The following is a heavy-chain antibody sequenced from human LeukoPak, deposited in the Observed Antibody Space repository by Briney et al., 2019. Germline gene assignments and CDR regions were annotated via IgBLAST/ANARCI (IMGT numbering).Heavy chain of an antibody. D-gene: IGHD2-15*01. CDR1: GGSISSYY. J-gene: IGHJ3*02. CDR2: IYYSGST. V-gene: IGHV4-59*08. Sequence: SETLSLTCTASGGSISSYYWSWIRQPPGKGLEWIGYIYYSGSTNYNPSLKSRVTISVDTSKNQFSLKLSSVTAADTAVYYCASGGPKDAFDIWGQGTMVTVSS. CDR3: ASGGPKDAFDI.